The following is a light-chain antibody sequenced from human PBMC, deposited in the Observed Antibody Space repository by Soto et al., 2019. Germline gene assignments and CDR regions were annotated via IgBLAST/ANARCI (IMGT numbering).Light chain of an antibody. Sequence: EMVLTQSPGTLSLSPGERATLSGRASQSVSSSYLAWYQQKPGQAPRLLIYGASSRATGIPDRFSGSGSGPDFTLTISRLEPEDFAVYYCQQYGSSPWTFGQGTKVDIK. V-gene: IGKV3-20*01. CDR2: GAS. CDR1: QSVSSSY. CDR3: QQYGSSPWT. J-gene: IGKJ1*01.